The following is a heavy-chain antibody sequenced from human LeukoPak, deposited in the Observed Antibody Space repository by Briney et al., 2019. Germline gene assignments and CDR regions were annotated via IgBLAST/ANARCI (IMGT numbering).Heavy chain of an antibody. CDR2: IKAKAHGGTI. V-gene: IGHV3-15*05. Sequence: GGSLRLSCAASGFTFINAWMAWVRQAPGKGLEWVGRIKAKAHGGTIEYAAPVKGRFTISRDNAKNALYLQMNSLRAEDTAVYYCAKDLHYGSADYWGQGTLVTVSS. J-gene: IGHJ4*02. D-gene: IGHD3-10*01. CDR1: GFTFINAW. CDR3: AKDLHYGSADY.